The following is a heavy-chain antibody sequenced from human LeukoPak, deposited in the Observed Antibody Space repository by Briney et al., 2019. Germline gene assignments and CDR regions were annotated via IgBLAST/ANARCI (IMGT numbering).Heavy chain of an antibody. Sequence: SQTLSLTCAISGDSVSSNSAACNWIRQSPSRGLEWLGRTYQRSKWYNDYALSVKSRITINPDTSKDQFSLQLNSVTPEGSSLYYCAREDCRGGSCYGGFDCWGQGTLVTVSS. V-gene: IGHV6-1*01. CDR3: AREDCRGGSCYGGFDC. D-gene: IGHD2-15*01. J-gene: IGHJ4*02. CDR1: GDSVSSNSAA. CDR2: TYQRSKWYN.